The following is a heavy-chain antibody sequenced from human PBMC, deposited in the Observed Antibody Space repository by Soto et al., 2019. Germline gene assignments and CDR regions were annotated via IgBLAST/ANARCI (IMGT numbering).Heavy chain of an antibody. Sequence: EVQLLESGGGLVQPGGSLRLSCAASGFTFSSYAMSWVRQAPGKGLEWVSGISGSGSGHTTFYADSVKGRFTISRDNSKNALFLQMDSLTPEDTAVYYCTKLGTMIVAVPIFKHWGQGTLVTVSS. CDR2: ISGSGSGHTT. CDR1: GFTFSSYA. J-gene: IGHJ1*01. CDR3: TKLGTMIVAVPIFKH. D-gene: IGHD3-22*01. V-gene: IGHV3-23*01.